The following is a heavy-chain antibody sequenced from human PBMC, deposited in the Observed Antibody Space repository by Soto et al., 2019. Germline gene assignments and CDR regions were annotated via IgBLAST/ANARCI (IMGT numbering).Heavy chain of an antibody. CDR1: GGSISSYY. J-gene: IGHJ4*02. CDR2: IYYSGST. D-gene: IGHD3-22*01. Sequence: SETLSLTCTVSGGSISSYYWSWIRQPPGKGLEWIGYIYYSGSTNYNPSLKSRVTISVDTSKNQFSLKLSSVTAADTAVYYCAKDPITYYYDSSGLDYWGQGTLVTVSS. V-gene: IGHV4-59*12. CDR3: AKDPITYYYDSSGLDY.